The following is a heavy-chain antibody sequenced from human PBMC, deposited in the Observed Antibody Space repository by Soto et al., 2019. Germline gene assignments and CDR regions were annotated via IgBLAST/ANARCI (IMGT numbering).Heavy chain of an antibody. CDR1: GLTFSSYA. CDR3: AKGDFWSGYFDY. D-gene: IGHD3-3*01. CDR2: ISGSGGST. V-gene: IGHV3-23*01. J-gene: IGHJ4*02. Sequence: GGSLRLSCAASGLTFSSYAMSWVRQAPGKGLEWVSAISGSGGSTYYADSVKGRFTISRDNSKNTLYLQMNSLRAEDTAVYYCAKGDFWSGYFDYWGQGTLVTVSS.